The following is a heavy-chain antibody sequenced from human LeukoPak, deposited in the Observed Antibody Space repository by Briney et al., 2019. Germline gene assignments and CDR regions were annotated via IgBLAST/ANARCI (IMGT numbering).Heavy chain of an antibody. D-gene: IGHD2-2*01. CDR1: GFTFGDYA. CDR2: ISSRAYGGTT. V-gene: IGHV3-49*04. Sequence: GGSLRLSCTASGFTFGDYAMSWVRQAPGKGLEWVGFISSRAYGGTTEYAASVKGRFTISRDESKSIAYLQMNSLKTEDTAVYYCTRVPYCSSTSCYRGWFDPWGQGTLVTVSS. CDR3: TRVPYCSSTSCYRGWFDP. J-gene: IGHJ5*02.